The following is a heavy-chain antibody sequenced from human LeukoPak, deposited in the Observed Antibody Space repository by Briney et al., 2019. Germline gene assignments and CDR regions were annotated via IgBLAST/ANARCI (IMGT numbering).Heavy chain of an antibody. CDR2: IYPCDSDT. D-gene: IGHD1-26*01. V-gene: IGHV5-51*01. CDR1: GYSFTSYW. J-gene: IGHJ4*02. Sequence: GESLKISCKGSGYSFTSYWIGWVRQMPGKGLEWMGIIYPCDSDTRYGPSFQGQVSISADNSISTAYLQWSSLKASDTAMYYCXRHXXELHLYYFDYWGQGTLVTVSS. CDR3: XRHXXELHLYYFDY.